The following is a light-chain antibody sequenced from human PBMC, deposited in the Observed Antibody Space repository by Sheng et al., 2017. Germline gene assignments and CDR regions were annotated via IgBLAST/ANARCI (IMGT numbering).Light chain of an antibody. V-gene: IGKV1-5*03. CDR1: QDISNY. CDR3: QQYNSYLT. CDR2: KAS. J-gene: IGKJ3*01. Sequence: IQLTQSPSSLSASVGDRVIITCRATQDISNYLGWYQQKPGKAPKLLIYKASSLESGVPSRFSGSGSGTEFTLTISSLQPDDFATYYCQQYNSYLTFGPGTKVDIK.